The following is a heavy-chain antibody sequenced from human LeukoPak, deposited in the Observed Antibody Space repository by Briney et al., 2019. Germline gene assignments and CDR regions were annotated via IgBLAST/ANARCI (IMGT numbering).Heavy chain of an antibody. V-gene: IGHV4-39*01. CDR1: GGSISSSNYY. CDR3: ARRGCSSTSCYGGTNLPFDY. Sequence: SEALSLTCTVSGGSISSSNYYWGWIRQPPGKGLEWIGSIYYSGSTYYNPSLKSRVTISVDTSKNQFSLKLTSVTAADTAVYYCARRGCSSTSCYGGTNLPFDYWGQGTLLTVSS. D-gene: IGHD2-2*01. CDR2: IYYSGST. J-gene: IGHJ4*02.